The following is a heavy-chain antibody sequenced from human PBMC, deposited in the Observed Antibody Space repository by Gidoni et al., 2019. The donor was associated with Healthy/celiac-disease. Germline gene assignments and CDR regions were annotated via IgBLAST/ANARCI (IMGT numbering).Heavy chain of an antibody. V-gene: IGHV3-53*01. CDR3: ARSVRGPSYYYYYMDV. CDR2: IYSGGST. CDR1: GLTVSSNY. Sequence: EVQLVESGGGLIQPGGSLRLSCAASGLTVSSNYMRWVRQAPGKGLEWVSVIYSGGSTYYADSVKGRFTISRDNSKNTLYLQMNSLRAEDTAVYYCARSVRGPSYYYYYMDVWGKGTTVTVSS. J-gene: IGHJ6*03.